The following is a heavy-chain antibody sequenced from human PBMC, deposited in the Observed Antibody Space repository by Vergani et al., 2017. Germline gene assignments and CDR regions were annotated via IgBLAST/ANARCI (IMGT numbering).Heavy chain of an antibody. Sequence: QVQLVESGGGVVQPGRSLRLSCAASGFTFSSYAMHWVRQAPGKGLEWVAVISYDGSNKYYADSVKGRFTISRDNSKNTLYLQMNSLRAEDTAVYYCATDSQYYYDSSGYLRGRGFDYWGQGTLVTVSS. CDR1: GFTFSSYA. CDR2: ISYDGSNK. V-gene: IGHV3-30-3*01. CDR3: ATDSQYYYDSSGYLRGRGFDY. J-gene: IGHJ4*02. D-gene: IGHD3-22*01.